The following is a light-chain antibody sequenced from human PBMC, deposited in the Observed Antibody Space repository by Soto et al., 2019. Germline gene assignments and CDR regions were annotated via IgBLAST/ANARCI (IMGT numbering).Light chain of an antibody. J-gene: IGKJ3*01. CDR2: DAS. CDR3: QQRSNSGVT. Sequence: IVLTQSQSPLYLSPGETATLACRASQSVRNYLAWYQQKPGQAPRILIYDASNRATGIPARFSGSGSGTDFTLTISSLETEDFAVYYCQQRSNSGVTFGPGTKVDIK. CDR1: QSVRNY. V-gene: IGKV3-11*01.